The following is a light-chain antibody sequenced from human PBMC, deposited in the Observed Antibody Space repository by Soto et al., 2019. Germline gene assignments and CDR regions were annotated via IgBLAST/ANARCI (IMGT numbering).Light chain of an antibody. CDR1: QDISSL. CDR3: QQADTYPFT. J-gene: IGKJ3*01. CDR2: AAS. Sequence: DIQMTQSPSSVSASVGDRVSITCRASQDISSLLAWYQQKPGKAPQLLIYAASTLQSGVPTRFSGSESGTEFTLTISSPQPDDFATYCCQQADTYPFTFGPGTRVDIK. V-gene: IGKV1-12*01.